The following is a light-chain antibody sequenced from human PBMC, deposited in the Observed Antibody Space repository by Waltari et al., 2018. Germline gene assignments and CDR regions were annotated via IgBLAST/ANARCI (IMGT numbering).Light chain of an antibody. CDR3: QQYGSSFPWT. J-gene: IGKJ1*01. V-gene: IGKV3-20*01. CDR1: QSVSDYY. Sequence: EIVLPQSPGTLSLSPGERATLSCRASQSVSDYYLAWYQQKPGQAPRLLIYSAYNRAAGVPDRFSGSGSGTDFTLTISRLEPGDFAVYYCQQYGSSFPWTFGQGTKVEI. CDR2: SAY.